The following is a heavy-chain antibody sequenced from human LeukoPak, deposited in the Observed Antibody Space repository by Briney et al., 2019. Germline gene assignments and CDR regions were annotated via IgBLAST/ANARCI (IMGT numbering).Heavy chain of an antibody. D-gene: IGHD2-15*01. CDR2: IWYDGSIQ. CDR1: GFTFSSYG. J-gene: IGHJ4*02. V-gene: IGHV3-33*01. Sequence: GSLRLSCAASGFTFSSYGMHWVRQAPGKGLEWVAAIWYDGSIQYYADSVKGRFTISRDNSKNTLYLQMDSLRAEDTAVYYCARAGYCSGGSCYGSDYWGQGTLVSVSS. CDR3: ARAGYCSGGSCYGSDY.